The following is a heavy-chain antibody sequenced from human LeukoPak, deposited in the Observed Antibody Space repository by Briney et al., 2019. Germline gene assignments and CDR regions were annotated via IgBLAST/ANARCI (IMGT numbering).Heavy chain of an antibody. CDR2: INQDGSEK. CDR1: GFTFRSYW. Sequence: GGSLGLSCAASGFTFRSYWMNWARQAPGKGLEWVAIINQDGSEKYYVDSVKGRFTISRDNAKNSLYLQMNSLRVEDTAVYYCARAISMVRGLIYYGMDVWGQGTTVTVSS. V-gene: IGHV3-7*01. CDR3: ARAISMVRGLIYYGMDV. D-gene: IGHD3-10*01. J-gene: IGHJ6*02.